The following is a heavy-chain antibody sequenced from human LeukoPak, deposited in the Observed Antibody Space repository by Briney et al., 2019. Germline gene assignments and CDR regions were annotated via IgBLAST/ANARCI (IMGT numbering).Heavy chain of an antibody. CDR2: INPSGGST. Sequence: ASVKVSCKASGYTFTSYYMHLVRQAPGQGLEWMGIINPSGGSTSYAQKFQGRVTMTRDTSTSTVYMELSSLRSEDTAVYYCASEFPHRLELAYFDYWGQGTLVTVSS. D-gene: IGHD1-7*01. V-gene: IGHV1-46*01. CDR1: GYTFTSYY. CDR3: ASEFPHRLELAYFDY. J-gene: IGHJ4*02.